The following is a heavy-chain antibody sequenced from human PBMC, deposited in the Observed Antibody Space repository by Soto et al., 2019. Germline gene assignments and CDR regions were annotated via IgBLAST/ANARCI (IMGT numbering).Heavy chain of an antibody. Sequence: ESGGGVVQPGRSLRLSCAASGFTFSSYAMHWVRQAPGKGLEWVAVISYDGSNKYYADSVKGRFTISRDNSKNTLYLQMNSLRAEDTAVYYCVKGAMVRRDFDYWGQGTLVTVSS. J-gene: IGHJ4*02. CDR1: GFTFSSYA. V-gene: IGHV3-30-3*01. CDR2: ISYDGSNK. CDR3: VKGAMVRRDFDY. D-gene: IGHD5-18*01.